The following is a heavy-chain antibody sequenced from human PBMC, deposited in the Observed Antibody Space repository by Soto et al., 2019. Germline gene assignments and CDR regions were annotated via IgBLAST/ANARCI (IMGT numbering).Heavy chain of an antibody. CDR2: IIPIFGTA. J-gene: IGHJ4*02. D-gene: IGHD3-22*01. CDR1: GGTFSSCA. Sequence: SVKVSCKASGGTFSSCAISWVRQAPGQGLEWMGGIIPIFGTANYAQKFQGRVTITADESTSTAYMELSSLRSEDTAVYYCASSRGHYYDSSGYYYEGGYWGQGTLVTVSS. V-gene: IGHV1-69*13. CDR3: ASSRGHYYDSSGYYYEGGY.